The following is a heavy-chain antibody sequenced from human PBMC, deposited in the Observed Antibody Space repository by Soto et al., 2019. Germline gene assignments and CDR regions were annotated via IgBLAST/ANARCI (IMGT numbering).Heavy chain of an antibody. D-gene: IGHD3-3*01. CDR2: FDPEDGET. J-gene: IGHJ6*02. CDR3: ATYRRTGRITIFGVVQTDYYYYGMDV. Sequence: ASVKVSCKVSGYTLTELSMHWVRQAPGKGLEWMGGFDPEDGETIYAQKFQGRVTMTEDTSTDTAYMELSSLRSEDTAVYYCATYRRTGRITIFGVVQTDYYYYGMDVWGQGTTVTVSS. CDR1: GYTLTELS. V-gene: IGHV1-24*01.